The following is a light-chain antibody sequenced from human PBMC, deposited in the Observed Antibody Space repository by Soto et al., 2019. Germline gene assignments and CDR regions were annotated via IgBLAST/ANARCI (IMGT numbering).Light chain of an antibody. CDR3: QQSYSTPLT. V-gene: IGKV1-39*01. Sequence: DMQMSQYPSSRSASVGDRVTITCRASQSISSYLNWYQQKPGKAPKLLIYAASSLQSGVPSRFSGSGSGTDFTLTISSLQPEDFATYYCQQSYSTPLTFGGGTKVDIK. J-gene: IGKJ4*01. CDR2: AAS. CDR1: QSISSY.